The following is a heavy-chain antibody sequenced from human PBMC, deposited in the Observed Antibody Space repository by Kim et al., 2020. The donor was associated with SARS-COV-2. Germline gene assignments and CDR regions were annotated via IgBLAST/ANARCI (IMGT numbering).Heavy chain of an antibody. D-gene: IGHD4-17*01. CDR1: GFTFSSYE. J-gene: IGHJ4*02. CDR3: ARDDYGGKEGPGY. CDR2: ISSSGSTI. Sequence: GGSLRLSCAASGFTFSSYEMNWVRQAPGKGLEWVSYISSSGSTIYYADSVKGRFTISRDNAKNSLYLQMNSLRAEDTAVYYCARDDYGGKEGPGYWGQGTLVTVSS. V-gene: IGHV3-48*03.